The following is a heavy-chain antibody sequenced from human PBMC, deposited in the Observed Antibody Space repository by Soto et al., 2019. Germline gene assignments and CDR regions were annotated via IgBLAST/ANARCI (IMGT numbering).Heavy chain of an antibody. Sequence: QVQLVESGGGVVQPGRSLRLSCAASGFTFSSYGIHWVRQAPGKGLEWVAVISYDGSDKYYVDSVTGRFTISRDNSKNTLYLQMNSLRAEDTAVYYCAKAHRSYGSGSYYGYYGMDVWGQGTTVTVSS. CDR2: ISYDGSDK. J-gene: IGHJ6*02. D-gene: IGHD3-10*01. V-gene: IGHV3-30*18. CDR3: AKAHRSYGSGSYYGYYGMDV. CDR1: GFTFSSYG.